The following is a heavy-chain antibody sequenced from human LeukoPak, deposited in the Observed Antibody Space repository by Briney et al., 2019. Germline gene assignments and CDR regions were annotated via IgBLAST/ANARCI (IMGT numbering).Heavy chain of an antibody. CDR2: ISYDGSNK. D-gene: IGHD3-22*01. J-gene: IGHJ4*02. V-gene: IGHV3-30-3*01. CDR3: ARSPPYDGSGYYYFDY. Sequence: GGSLRLSCAASGFTFSSYAMHWVRQAPGKGLEWVAVISYDGSNKYYADSVKGRFTISRDNSKNTLYLQMNSLRAEDTAVYYCARSPPYDGSGYYYFDYWGQGTLVTVSS. CDR1: GFTFSSYA.